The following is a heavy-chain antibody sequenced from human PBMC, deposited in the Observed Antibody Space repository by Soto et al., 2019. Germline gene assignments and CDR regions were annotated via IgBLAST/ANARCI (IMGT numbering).Heavy chain of an antibody. Sequence: EVQLVESGGGLVQPGGSLRLSCAVAGFTVSSNYMSWVRQPPGKGLEWVSVIDAGGSAYYADSVKGRFSISRDNSKKTLYLQMNSLRTEDTAVYYCARDLRAGPFAEWGQGTLVTVSS. J-gene: IGHJ4*02. CDR3: ARDLRAGPFAE. V-gene: IGHV3-66*01. CDR2: IDAGGSA. CDR1: GFTVSSNY. D-gene: IGHD6-13*01.